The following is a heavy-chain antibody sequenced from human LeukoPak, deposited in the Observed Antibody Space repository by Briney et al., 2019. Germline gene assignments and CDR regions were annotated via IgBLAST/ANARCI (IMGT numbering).Heavy chain of an antibody. D-gene: IGHD3-22*01. V-gene: IGHV1-18*01. J-gene: IGHJ4*02. CDR2: ISAYNGNT. Sequence: ASVKVSCKASGYTFTSYGISWVRQAPGEGLEWMGWISAYNGNTNYAQKLQGRVTMTTDTSTSTAYMELRSLRSDDTAVYYCARGAGIWYYYDSSGYSYWGQGTLVTVSS. CDR3: ARGAGIWYYYDSSGYSY. CDR1: GYTFTSYG.